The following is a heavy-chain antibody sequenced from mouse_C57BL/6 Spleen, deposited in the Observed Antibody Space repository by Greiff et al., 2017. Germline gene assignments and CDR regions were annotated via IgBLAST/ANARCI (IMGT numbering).Heavy chain of an antibody. J-gene: IGHJ3*01. CDR3: ARHGDYDEAWFAY. D-gene: IGHD2-4*01. CDR2: ISNLAYSI. CDR1: GFTFSDYG. Sequence: EVHLVESGGGLVQPGGSLKLSCAASGFTFSDYGMAWVRQAPRKGPEWVAFISNLAYSIYYADTVTGRFTISRENAKNTLYLEMSSLRSEDTAMYYCARHGDYDEAWFAYWGQGTLVTVSA. V-gene: IGHV5-15*01.